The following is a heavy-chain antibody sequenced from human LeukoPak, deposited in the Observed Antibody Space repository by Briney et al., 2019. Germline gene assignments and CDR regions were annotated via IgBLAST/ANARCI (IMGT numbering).Heavy chain of an antibody. D-gene: IGHD7-27*01. CDR3: ARGRGLTRVGRYFDL. V-gene: IGHV4-34*01. CDR2: INHSGST. Sequence: SETLSLTCAVYGGSFSGYYWSWIRQPPGKGLEWIGEINHSGSTNYNPSLKSRVTISVDTSKNQFSLKLSSVTAADTAVYYCARGRGLTRVGRYFDLWGRGILVTVSS. J-gene: IGHJ2*01. CDR1: GGSFSGYY.